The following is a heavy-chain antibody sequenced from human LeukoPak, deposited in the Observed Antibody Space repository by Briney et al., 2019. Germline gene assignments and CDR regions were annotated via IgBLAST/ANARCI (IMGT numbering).Heavy chain of an antibody. V-gene: IGHV1-2*02. CDR2: INPNSGGS. CDR3: ARGFDCYDSSGYNSDAFDI. Sequence: PGASVKVSCKASGYTFTGYYIHWVRQAPGQGLEWMGWINPNSGGSKYAQKFQGRVTMTRDTSISTAYMELSRLRYDDTAVYYCARGFDCYDSSGYNSDAFDIWGQGTMVTVSS. D-gene: IGHD3-22*01. J-gene: IGHJ3*02. CDR1: GYTFTGYY.